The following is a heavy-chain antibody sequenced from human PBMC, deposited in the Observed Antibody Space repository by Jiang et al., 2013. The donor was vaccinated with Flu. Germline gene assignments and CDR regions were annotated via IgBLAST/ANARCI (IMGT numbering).Heavy chain of an antibody. CDR1: GYTFTSYA. V-gene: IGHV1-3*01. J-gene: IGHJ3*02. Sequence: GAEVKKPGASVKVSCKASGYTFTSYAMHWVRQAPGQRLEWMGWINAGNGNTKYSQKFQGRVTITRDTSASTAYMELSSLRSEDTAVYYCARCRIVGATNYISGNAFDIWGQGTMVTVSS. CDR2: INAGNGNT. CDR3: ARCRIVGATNYISGNAFDI. D-gene: IGHD1-26*01.